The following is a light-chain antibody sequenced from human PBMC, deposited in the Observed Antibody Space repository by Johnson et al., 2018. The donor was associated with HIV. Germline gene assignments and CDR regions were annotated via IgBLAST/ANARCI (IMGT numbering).Light chain of an antibody. V-gene: IGLV1-51*01. CDR1: SSNIGNNY. CDR2: DNN. J-gene: IGLJ1*01. Sequence: QSVLTQPPSVSAAPGQKVTISCSGSSSNIGNNYVSWYQQLPGTAPKLLIYDNNKRPSGIPDRFSGSKSGTSATLGITALQTGDEADYYCGTWDSVSAHYVFGNGTKVTVL. CDR3: GTWDSVSAHYV.